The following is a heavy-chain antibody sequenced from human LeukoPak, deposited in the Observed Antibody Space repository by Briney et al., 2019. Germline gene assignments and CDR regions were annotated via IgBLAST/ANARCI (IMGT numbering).Heavy chain of an antibody. CDR1: GGTFSSYA. J-gene: IGHJ4*02. CDR3: TRGENWDFDY. D-gene: IGHD7-27*01. CDR2: IIPILGIA. Sequence: SVKVSFKASGGTFSSYAISWVRQAPGQGLEWMGRIIPILGIANYAQKFQGRVTITADKSTSTAYMELSSLRSEDTAVYYCTRGENWDFDYWGQGTLVTVSS. V-gene: IGHV1-69*04.